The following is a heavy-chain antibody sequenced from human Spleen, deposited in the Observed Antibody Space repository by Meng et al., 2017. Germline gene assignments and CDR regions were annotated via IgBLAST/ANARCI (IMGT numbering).Heavy chain of an antibody. D-gene: IGHD3-16*01. CDR1: GYSFASYW. CDR2: IYPGDSDT. Sequence: GESLKISCKGSGYSFASYWIGWVRQMPGKGLEWMGIIYPGDSDTRYSPSFQGQVTISADKSISTAYLQWSSLKASDTAMYYCARPSEPRGGNWYFDLWGRGNLV. J-gene: IGHJ2*01. CDR3: ARPSEPRGGNWYFDL. V-gene: IGHV5-51*01.